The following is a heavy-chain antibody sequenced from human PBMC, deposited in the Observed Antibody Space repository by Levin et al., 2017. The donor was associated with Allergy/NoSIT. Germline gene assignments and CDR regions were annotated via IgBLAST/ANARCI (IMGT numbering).Heavy chain of an antibody. D-gene: IGHD6-13*01. Sequence: SQTLSLTCTVSGGSISGYYWSWIRQPAGKGLEWIGRIFSGGSSSYNPSLNSRVTMSVDTSKNQISLKVTSMSAADTAVYFCAREGGKAAAGTRNYYGLDVWGQGTTVSVSS. CDR2: IFSGGSS. CDR1: GGSISGYY. J-gene: IGHJ6*02. V-gene: IGHV4-4*07. CDR3: AREGGKAAAGTRNYYGLDV.